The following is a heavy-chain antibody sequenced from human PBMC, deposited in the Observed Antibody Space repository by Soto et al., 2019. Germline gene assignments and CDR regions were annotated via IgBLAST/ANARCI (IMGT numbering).Heavy chain of an antibody. J-gene: IGHJ4*02. D-gene: IGHD3-22*01. CDR3: ARNRYYYDSSSFDY. CDR2: IYYSGST. Sequence: SETLSLTCTVSGGSISSGGYYWSWIRQHPGKGLEWIGYIYYSGSTYYNPSLKSRVTISVDTSKNQFSLKLSSVTAADTAVYYCARNRYYYDSSSFDYWGQGTLVTVSS. V-gene: IGHV4-31*03. CDR1: GGSISSGGYY.